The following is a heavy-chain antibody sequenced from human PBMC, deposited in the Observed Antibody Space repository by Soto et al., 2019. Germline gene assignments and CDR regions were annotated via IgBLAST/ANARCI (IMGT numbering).Heavy chain of an antibody. CDR2: IIPIFPTP. D-gene: IGHD3-3*02. V-gene: IGHV1-69*12. CDR1: GGTFGNSA. CDR3: ARDKDRQQLGGNYYYGIDV. J-gene: IGHJ6*02. Sequence: QVQLVQSGAEVKKPGSSVTVSCKASGGTFGNSAISWVRQAPGQGLEWMGGIIPIFPTPAYAQKFQGRVTMTADESTGTAYMELTSLRSEDTAVYYCARDKDRQQLGGNYYYGIDVWGQGTTVTVSS.